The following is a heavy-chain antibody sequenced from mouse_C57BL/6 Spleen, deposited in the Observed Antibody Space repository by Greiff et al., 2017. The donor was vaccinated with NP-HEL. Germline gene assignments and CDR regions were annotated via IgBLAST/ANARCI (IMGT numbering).Heavy chain of an antibody. CDR3: ARPFIYDGYYDY. D-gene: IGHD2-3*01. Sequence: QVQLQQSGPELVKPGASVKMSCKASGYTFTSYWITWVKQRPGQGLEWIGDIYPGSGSTNYNEKFKSKATLTVDTSSSTAYMQLSSLTSEDSAVYYCARPFIYDGYYDYWGQGTTLTVSS. J-gene: IGHJ2*01. CDR1: GYTFTSYW. V-gene: IGHV1-55*01. CDR2: IYPGSGST.